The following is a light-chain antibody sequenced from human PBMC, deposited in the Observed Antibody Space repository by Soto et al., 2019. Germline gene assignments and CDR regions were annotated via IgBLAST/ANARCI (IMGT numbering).Light chain of an antibody. Sequence: EIVLTQSPATLSSSPGERATLSCRASQSVSSSYLAWYQQKPGQAPRLLIYGPSSRATGIPDRFSGSGSGTDFTLTISRLEPEDFAVYYCQQFGSSPPRITFGQGTRLEIK. V-gene: IGKV3-20*01. J-gene: IGKJ5*01. CDR3: QQFGSSPPRIT. CDR1: QSVSSSY. CDR2: GPS.